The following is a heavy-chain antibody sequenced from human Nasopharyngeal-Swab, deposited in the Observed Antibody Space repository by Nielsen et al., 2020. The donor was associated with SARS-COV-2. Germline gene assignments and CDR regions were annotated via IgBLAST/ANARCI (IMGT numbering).Heavy chain of an antibody. CDR2: IYSGGNA. CDR1: GLIIASNY. D-gene: IGHD2-8*01. V-gene: IGHV3-53*01. CDR3: SRDTGFCTRGSCGPFDS. Sequence: GESLKISCAASGLIIASNYMNWVRQAPGKGLEWVSVIYSGGNAYYADSVEGRFTISRDTSKNMLYLQMDSVRADDTAVYYCSRDTGFCTRGSCGPFDSWGQGTLVSVSS. J-gene: IGHJ4*02.